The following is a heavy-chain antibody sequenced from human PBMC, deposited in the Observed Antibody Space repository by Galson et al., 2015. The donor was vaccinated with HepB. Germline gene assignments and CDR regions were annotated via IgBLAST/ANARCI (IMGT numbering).Heavy chain of an antibody. Sequence: SLRLSCAASGFTVSSNYMSWVRQAPGKGLEWVSVIYSGGSTYYADSVKGRFTISRDNSKNTLYLQMNSLRAEDTAVYYCAREAYCSSTSCPVYYYYYMDVWGKGTTVTVSS. D-gene: IGHD2-2*01. J-gene: IGHJ6*03. CDR3: AREAYCSSTSCPVYYYYYMDV. CDR2: IYSGGST. CDR1: GFTVSSNY. V-gene: IGHV3-53*01.